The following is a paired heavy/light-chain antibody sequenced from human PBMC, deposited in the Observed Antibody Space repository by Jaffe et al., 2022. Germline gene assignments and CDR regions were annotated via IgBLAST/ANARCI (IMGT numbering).Light chain of an antibody. CDR3: QRVNSPPLT. V-gene: IGKV1-9*01. Sequence: DIQLTQSPSFLSASVGDRVTITCRASQGISSYLAWYQQTPGKAPKLLIYAASTLQSGVPSRFSGSGSGTEFTLTISSLQPEDFATYFCQRVNSPPLTFGGGTKVEIK. J-gene: IGKJ4*01. CDR2: AAS. CDR1: QGISSY.
Heavy chain of an antibody. CDR1: GFTFSDHY. V-gene: IGHV3-72*01. CDR2: SRNKANSYTI. J-gene: IGHJ3*01. CDR3: TRHKNYAFDF. Sequence: EVQLLESGGGLVQPGGSLRLSCAVSGFTFSDHYIDWVRQAPGKGLEWVGLSRNKANSYTIEYAASVKGRFIISRDDSNNSLYLQMNSLKTEDTAVYYCTRHKNYAFDFWGQGTMVTVSS.